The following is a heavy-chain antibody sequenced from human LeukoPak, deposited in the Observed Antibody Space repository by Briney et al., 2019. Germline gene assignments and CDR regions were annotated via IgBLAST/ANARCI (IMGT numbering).Heavy chain of an antibody. Sequence: PGGSLRLXCAASGFTFSSYAMSWVRRAPGKGLEWVSAISGSGGSTYYADSVKGRFTISRDNSKSTLYLQMNSLRAEDTAVYYCAKDGVGATTGYYYMDVWGKGTTVTVSS. J-gene: IGHJ6*03. CDR1: GFTFSSYA. CDR2: ISGSGGST. D-gene: IGHD1-26*01. V-gene: IGHV3-23*01. CDR3: AKDGVGATTGYYYMDV.